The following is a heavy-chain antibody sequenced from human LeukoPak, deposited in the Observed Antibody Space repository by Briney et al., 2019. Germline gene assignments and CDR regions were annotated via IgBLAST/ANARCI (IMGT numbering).Heavy chain of an antibody. Sequence: PGGSLRLSCAASGFTLSSYWMSWVRQAPGKGLEWVANIKQDGSEKYYVDSVKGRFTISRDNAKNSLYLQMNSLRAEDTAVYYCARDQTDYWGQGTLVTVSS. J-gene: IGHJ4*02. CDR3: ARDQTDY. CDR2: IKQDGSEK. V-gene: IGHV3-7*01. CDR1: GFTLSSYW.